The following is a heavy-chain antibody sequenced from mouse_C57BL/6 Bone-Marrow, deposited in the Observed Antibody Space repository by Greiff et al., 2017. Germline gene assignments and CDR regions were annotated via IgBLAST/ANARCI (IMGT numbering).Heavy chain of an antibody. D-gene: IGHD2-3*01. V-gene: IGHV1-58*01. CDR1: GYTFTSYG. J-gene: IGHJ2*01. Sequence: VKMSCKTPGYTFTSYGINWVKQRPGQGLEWIGYIYIGNGYTEYNEKFKGKVTLTSDTSSSTAYMQLSSLTSEDSAIYFCAKGWLLHYWGQGTTLTVSS. CDR2: IYIGNGYT. CDR3: AKGWLLHY.